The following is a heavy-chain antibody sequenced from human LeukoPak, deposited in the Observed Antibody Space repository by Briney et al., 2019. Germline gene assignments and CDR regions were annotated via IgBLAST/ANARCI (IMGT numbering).Heavy chain of an antibody. Sequence: GESLKISSKAAGYSFTSDCICGWRRIPEKRLRGGGIIYPGDSDARYTPSFQGQVTISAAKSIRTSYLQWSRLKASDTAMYYCARHFDSDFWSGYSNAFDIWGQGTMVTVSS. CDR1: GYSFTSDC. J-gene: IGHJ3*02. CDR2: IYPGDSDA. CDR3: ARHFDSDFWSGYSNAFDI. D-gene: IGHD3-3*01. V-gene: IGHV5-51*01.